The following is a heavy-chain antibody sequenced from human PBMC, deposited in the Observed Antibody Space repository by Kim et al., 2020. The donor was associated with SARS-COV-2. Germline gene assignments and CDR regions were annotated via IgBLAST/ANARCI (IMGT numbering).Heavy chain of an antibody. CDR3: VKDYYGDYGPRSNY. Sequence: ADSVKCRFTISRDNSKNTLYLQMSSLRAEDTAVYYCVKDYYGDYGPRSNYWGQGTLVTVSS. V-gene: IGHV3-64D*09. D-gene: IGHD4-17*01. J-gene: IGHJ4*02.